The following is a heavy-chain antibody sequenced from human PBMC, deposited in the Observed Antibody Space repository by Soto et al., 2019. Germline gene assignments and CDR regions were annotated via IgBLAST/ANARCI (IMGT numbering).Heavy chain of an antibody. J-gene: IGHJ3*02. CDR3: ARAGYYGDYEWYAFDI. V-gene: IGHV3-48*01. CDR1: GFTFSSYA. Sequence: GGSLRLSCAASGFTFSSYAMSWVRQIPGEGLEWVSYISSSSSTIYYADSVKGRFTISRDNAKNSLYLQMNSLRAEDTAVYYCARAGYYGDYEWYAFDIWGQGTMVTVSS. CDR2: ISSSSSTI. D-gene: IGHD4-17*01.